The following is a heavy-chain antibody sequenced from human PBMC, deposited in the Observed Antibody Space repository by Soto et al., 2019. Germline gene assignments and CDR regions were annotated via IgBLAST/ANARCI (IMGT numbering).Heavy chain of an antibody. V-gene: IGHV5-51*01. J-gene: IGHJ6*02. CDR1: GYSFTSYW. CDR3: ARLAYCGGDCYLYYYGMDV. D-gene: IGHD2-21*02. CDR2: IYPGDSDT. Sequence: ESLKISCKGSGYSFTSYWIGWVRQMPGKGLEWMGIIYPGDSDTRYRPSFQGQVTISADKSISTAYLQWSSLKASDTAMYYCARLAYCGGDCYLYYYGMDVWGQGTTVTVSS.